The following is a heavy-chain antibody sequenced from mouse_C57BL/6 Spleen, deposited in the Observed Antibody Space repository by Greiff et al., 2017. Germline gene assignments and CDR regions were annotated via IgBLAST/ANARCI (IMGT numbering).Heavy chain of an antibody. D-gene: IGHD3-3*01. CDR3: ARHSGTSNYFAY. J-gene: IGHJ2*01. CDR2: ISSGGSYT. CDR1: GFTFSSYG. V-gene: IGHV5-6*01. Sequence: EVQRVESGGDLVKPGGSLKLSCAASGFTFSSYGMSWVRQTPDQRLEWVATISSGGSYTYYPDSVKGRVTISRDNAKNTLYLQMGSLKSEDTAMYYCARHSGTSNYFAYWGQGTTLTVSS.